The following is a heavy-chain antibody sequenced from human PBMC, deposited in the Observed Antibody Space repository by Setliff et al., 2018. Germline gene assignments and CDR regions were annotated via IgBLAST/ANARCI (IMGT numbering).Heavy chain of an antibody. D-gene: IGHD2-2*01. V-gene: IGHV4-39*07. CDR2: VFHSGTT. CDR1: GGFINDTNYY. CDR3: ARSLYCVTTNCYFWFDP. Sequence: PSEILSLTCTVSGGFINDTNYYWGWIRQPPGRGLEWIGSVFHSGTTYYSPSLESRVTMSVDTSKRQFSLKVTSVTAADTAVYYCARSLYCVTTNCYFWFDPWGPGTLVTVSS. J-gene: IGHJ5*02.